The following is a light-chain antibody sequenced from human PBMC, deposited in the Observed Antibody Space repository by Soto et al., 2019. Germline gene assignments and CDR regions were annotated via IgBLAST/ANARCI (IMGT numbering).Light chain of an antibody. J-gene: IGKJ1*01. CDR3: QQNYITPPWT. V-gene: IGKV1-39*01. CDR1: QSIKKS. Sequence: DIQMTQSPSSLSASVGARVPITCRASQSIKKSLNWYQQKPGKAPKLLIFAASNLQSGVPSRFSGSGSGTDFTLTISSLQAEDFATYYCQQNYITPPWTFGPGTKVDI. CDR2: AAS.